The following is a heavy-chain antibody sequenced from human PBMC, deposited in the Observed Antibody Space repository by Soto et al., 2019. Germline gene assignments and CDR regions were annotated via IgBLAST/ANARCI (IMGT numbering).Heavy chain of an antibody. J-gene: IGHJ6*03. Sequence: QVQLVQSGAEVKKPGASVKVSCKASGYTFTSYGISWVRQAPGQGLEWMGWISAYNGNTNYAQKLQGRVTMTTDTATSTAYMMLRSLASDDTAVYYCARDLDYGSGSSNSYYYYYMDVWGKGTTVTVSS. D-gene: IGHD3-10*01. CDR2: ISAYNGNT. CDR1: GYTFTSYG. CDR3: ARDLDYGSGSSNSYYYYYMDV. V-gene: IGHV1-18*01.